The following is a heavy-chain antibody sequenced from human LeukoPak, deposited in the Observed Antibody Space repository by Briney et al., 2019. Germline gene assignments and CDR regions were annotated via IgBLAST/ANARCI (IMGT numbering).Heavy chain of an antibody. CDR1: GFTFSSYD. J-gene: IGHJ4*02. D-gene: IGHD2-15*01. Sequence: GSLRLSCAASGFTFSSYDMHWVRQAPGKGLEWVALIWYDGSNKYYADSVKGRFTISKDNSRNTLYLQMNSLRAEDTAVYYCARDRSGTFDYWGQGTLVTVSS. CDR2: IWYDGSNK. CDR3: ARDRSGTFDY. V-gene: IGHV3-33*01.